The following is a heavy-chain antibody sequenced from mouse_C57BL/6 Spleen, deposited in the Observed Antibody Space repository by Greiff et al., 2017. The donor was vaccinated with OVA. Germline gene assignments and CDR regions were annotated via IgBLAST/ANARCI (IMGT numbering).Heavy chain of an antibody. CDR2: IHPNSGST. D-gene: IGHD5-5*01. CDR3: ARSELPVYYAMDY. V-gene: IGHV1-64*01. Sequence: QVQLQQPGAELVKPGASVKLSCKASGYTFTSYWMPWVKQRPGQGLEWIGMIHPNSGSTNYNEKFKSKATLTVDKSSSTAYMQLSSLTSEDSAVYYCARSELPVYYAMDYWGQGTSVTVSS. CDR1: GYTFTSYW. J-gene: IGHJ4*01.